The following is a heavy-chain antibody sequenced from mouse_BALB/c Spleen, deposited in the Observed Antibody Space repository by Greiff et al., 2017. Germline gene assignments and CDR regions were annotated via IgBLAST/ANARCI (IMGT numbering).Heavy chain of an antibody. V-gene: IGHV1-80*01. D-gene: IGHD4-1*01. CDR1: GYAFSSYW. CDR2: IYPGDGDT. Sequence: QVQLQQSGAELVRPGSSVKISCKASGYAFSSYWMNWVKQRPGQGLEWIGQIYPGDGDTNYNGKFKGKATLTADKSSSTAYMQLSSLTSEDSAVYFCAKLGRPSYFDYWGQGTTLTVSS. CDR3: AKLGRPSYFDY. J-gene: IGHJ2*01.